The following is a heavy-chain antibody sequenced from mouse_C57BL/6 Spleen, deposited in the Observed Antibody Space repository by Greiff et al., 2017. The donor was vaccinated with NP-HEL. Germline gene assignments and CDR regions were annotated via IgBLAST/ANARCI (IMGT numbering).Heavy chain of an antibody. CDR2: ISGGGGNT. Sequence: EVQLVESGGGLVKPGGSLKLSCAASGFTFSSYTMSWVRQTPEKRLEWVATISGGGGNTYYPDSVKGRFTISRDNSKNTLYLQMSSLRSEDTAVYYCARQTTVVSMDYWGQGTSVTVSS. CDR1: GFTFSSYT. CDR3: ARQTTVVSMDY. J-gene: IGHJ4*01. D-gene: IGHD1-1*01. V-gene: IGHV5-9*04.